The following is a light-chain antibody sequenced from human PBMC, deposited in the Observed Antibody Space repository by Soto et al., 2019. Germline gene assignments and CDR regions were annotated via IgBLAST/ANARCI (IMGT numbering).Light chain of an antibody. Sequence: DIVMTQSPDSMAVSVGERANINCNSSQSILYSSNSKNCLAWYQQKPGQPPKLLIFWTSTRESGVPDRFSGSGSGTHFTLTINNLQAEDVAVYHCQQYYSNPPTFVQGTQVDIK. CDR1: QSILYSSNSKNC. CDR2: WTS. CDR3: QQYYSNPPT. V-gene: IGKV4-1*01. J-gene: IGKJ1*01.